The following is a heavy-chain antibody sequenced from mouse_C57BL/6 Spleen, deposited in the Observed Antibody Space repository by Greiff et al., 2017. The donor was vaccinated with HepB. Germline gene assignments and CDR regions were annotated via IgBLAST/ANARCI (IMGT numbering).Heavy chain of an antibody. V-gene: IGHV1-64*01. J-gene: IGHJ2*01. CDR1: GYTFTSYW. CDR3: ARRGITTVVADFDY. Sequence: VQLQQSGAELVKPGASVKLSCKASGYTFTSYWMHWVKQRPGQGLEWIGMIHPNSGSTNYNEKFKSKATLTVDKSSSTAYMQLSSLTSEDSAVYYCARRGITTVVADFDYWGQGTTLTVSS. CDR2: IHPNSGST. D-gene: IGHD1-1*01.